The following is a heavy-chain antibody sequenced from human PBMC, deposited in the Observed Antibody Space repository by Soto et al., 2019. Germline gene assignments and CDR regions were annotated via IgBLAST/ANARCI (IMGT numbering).Heavy chain of an antibody. CDR2: ISGSGGST. V-gene: IGHV3-23*01. Sequence: GGSLRLSCAASGFTFSSYAMSWVRQAPGKGLEWVSAISGSGGSTYYADSVKGRFTISRDNSKNTLYLQMNSLRAEDTAVYYCAKNNVYYILTGYSKDGFDYWGQGPLVTVSS. D-gene: IGHD3-9*01. CDR1: GFTFSSYA. CDR3: AKNNVYYILTGYSKDGFDY. J-gene: IGHJ4*02.